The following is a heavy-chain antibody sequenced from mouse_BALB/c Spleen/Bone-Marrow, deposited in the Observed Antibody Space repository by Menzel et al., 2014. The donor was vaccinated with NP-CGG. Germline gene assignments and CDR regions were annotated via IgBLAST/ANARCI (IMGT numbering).Heavy chain of an antibody. CDR3: AREKVYYGISWFAY. CDR1: GYSFTTYW. CDR2: IHPSDSET. D-gene: IGHD2-1*01. Sequence: QVQLQQSGTEVVRPGASVKLSCKASGYSFTTYWMNWVKQRPGQGLEWIGMIHPSDSETRLNQKFKDKATLTVDKSSSTAYMQLNSPTSEDSAVYHCAREKVYYGISWFAYWGQGTLVTVSA. V-gene: IGHV1-61*01. J-gene: IGHJ3*01.